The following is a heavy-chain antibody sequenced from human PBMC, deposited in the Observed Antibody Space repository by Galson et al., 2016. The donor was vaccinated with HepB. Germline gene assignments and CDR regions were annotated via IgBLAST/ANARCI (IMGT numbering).Heavy chain of an antibody. CDR2: IYHGGST. Sequence: LSLTCTVSGGSISSSNYYWSWIRQHPGKGLEWIGYIYHGGSTYYNPSLKSRVTISVDTSKNQLFLKLSSVTAADTAVYYCVREGGYGSGSYYNDYWGQGTLVTVSS. CDR1: GGSISSSNYY. D-gene: IGHD3-10*01. CDR3: VREGGYGSGSYYNDY. V-gene: IGHV4-31*03. J-gene: IGHJ4*02.